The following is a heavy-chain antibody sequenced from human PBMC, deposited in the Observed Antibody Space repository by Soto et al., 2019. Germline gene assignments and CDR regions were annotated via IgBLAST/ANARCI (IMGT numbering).Heavy chain of an antibody. Sequence: QVQLVQSGAEVKKPGASVKVSCKASGYTFTGYYMHWVRQAPGQGLEWMGWINPNSGGTNYAQKFQGGVTMTRDTSISTAYMELSRLRSDDTAVYYCARGGHYYGSGSYYAKGVGMDVWGQGTTVTVSS. D-gene: IGHD3-10*01. CDR3: ARGGHYYGSGSYYAKGVGMDV. CDR1: GYTFTGYY. V-gene: IGHV1-2*02. CDR2: INPNSGGT. J-gene: IGHJ6*02.